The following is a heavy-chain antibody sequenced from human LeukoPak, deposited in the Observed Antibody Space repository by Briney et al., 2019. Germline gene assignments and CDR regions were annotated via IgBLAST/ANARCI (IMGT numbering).Heavy chain of an antibody. V-gene: IGHV1-18*01. CDR1: GYTFTSYG. CDR2: ISAYNGNT. Sequence: ASVKVSCKASGYTFTSYGISWVRQAPGQGLEWMGWISAYNGNTNYAQKLQGRVTMTTDTSTSTAYMELRSLRSDDTAVYYCARDLLRGDCSGGSCYSSRYFQHWGQGTLVTVSS. CDR3: ARDLLRGDCSGGSCYSSRYFQH. J-gene: IGHJ1*01. D-gene: IGHD2-15*01.